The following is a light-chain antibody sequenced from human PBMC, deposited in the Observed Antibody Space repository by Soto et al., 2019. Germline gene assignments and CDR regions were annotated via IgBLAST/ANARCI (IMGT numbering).Light chain of an antibody. CDR2: GAS. CDR3: QQYNNWPRT. Sequence: EIVMTQSPATLSVSPGERATLSCRASQSVSSNLAWYQQKPGQAPRLLIYGASTRATGIPARFSGSGSGTEFTLTISRLQSGDFVVYYCQQYNNWPRTFGQGTKVEIK. V-gene: IGKV3-15*01. J-gene: IGKJ1*01. CDR1: QSVSSN.